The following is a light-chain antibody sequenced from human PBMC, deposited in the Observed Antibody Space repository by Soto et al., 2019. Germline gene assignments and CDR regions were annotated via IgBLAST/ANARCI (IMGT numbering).Light chain of an antibody. CDR2: DAS. V-gene: IGKV3-11*01. CDR1: QSVGIY. CDR3: QQRSAWPLT. J-gene: IGKJ2*01. Sequence: EIVLTQSPATLSLSPGERATLSCRASQSVGIYLAWYQQKPGQPPRLFIYDASHRATGVPARFSGNGSGTDFAFTISSLEPEDFAVYYCQQRSAWPLTFGQGTKLEIK.